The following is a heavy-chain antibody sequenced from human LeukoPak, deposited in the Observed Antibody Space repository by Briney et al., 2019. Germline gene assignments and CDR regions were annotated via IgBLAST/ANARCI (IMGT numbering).Heavy chain of an antibody. V-gene: IGHV4-34*01. D-gene: IGHD5-18*01. J-gene: IGHJ4*02. CDR1: GGSFSGYY. CDR3: ARGAGNGRHSYGNMYRY. CDR2: INHSGST. Sequence: SETLSLTCAVYGGSFSGYYWSWIRQPPGKGLEWIGEINHSGSTNYNPSLKSRVTISVDTSKNQFSLKLSSVTAADTAVYYCARGAGNGRHSYGNMYRYWGQGTLVTVSS.